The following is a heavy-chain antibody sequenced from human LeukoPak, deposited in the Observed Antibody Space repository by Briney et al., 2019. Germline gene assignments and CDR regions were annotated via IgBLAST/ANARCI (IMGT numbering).Heavy chain of an antibody. V-gene: IGHV1-24*01. J-gene: IGHJ4*02. Sequence: ASVKVSCKASGYTLNELSIHWGRQAPGKGLEWMGGFDPEDGEPIYAQKFRGRLTMTEDTSTDTAYMELSSLRSDDTAVYYCTTDLDYWGQGSLVTVSS. CDR3: TTDLDY. CDR2: FDPEDGEP. CDR1: GYTLNELS.